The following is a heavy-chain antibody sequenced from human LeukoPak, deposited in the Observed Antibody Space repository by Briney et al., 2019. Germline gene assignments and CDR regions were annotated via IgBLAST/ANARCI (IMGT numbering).Heavy chain of an antibody. CDR2: IYYSGST. CDR1: GGSISSGDYY. CDR3: ARASSMIVVWFDY. J-gene: IGHJ4*02. V-gene: IGHV4-30-4*01. Sequence: SQTLSLTCTVSGGSISSGDYYWSWIRQPPGKGLEWIGYIYYSGSTYYNPSLKSRVTISVDTSKNRFSLKLSSVTAADTAVYYCARASSMIVVWFDYWGQGTLITVSS. D-gene: IGHD3-22*01.